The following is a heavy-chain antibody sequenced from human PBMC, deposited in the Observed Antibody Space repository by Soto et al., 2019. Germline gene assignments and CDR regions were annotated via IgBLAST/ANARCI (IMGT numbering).Heavy chain of an antibody. CDR3: ARDGDRYYDTSGYFVAGFDP. J-gene: IGHJ5*02. CDR1: GDSIRSGGHY. V-gene: IGHV4-31*03. CDR2: ISNTGST. Sequence: PSETLSLTCTVSGDSIRSGGHYWTWIRQHPGKGLEWIGYISNTGSTYYNPSLKSRLTILLGTSHNQFSLRLSSVTAADTAVYYCARDGDRYYDTSGYFVAGFDPWGPGILVTVS. D-gene: IGHD3-22*01.